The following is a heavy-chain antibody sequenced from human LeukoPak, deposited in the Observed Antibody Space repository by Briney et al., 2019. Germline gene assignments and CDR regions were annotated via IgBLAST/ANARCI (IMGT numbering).Heavy chain of an antibody. CDR3: TSDLTEAARRGWARDY. CDR1: GFSFYSAR. D-gene: IGHD6-6*01. CDR2: ITTNSEGGTT. J-gene: IGHJ4*02. V-gene: IGHV3-15*07. Sequence: GGSLRLSCVASGFSFYSARMNWVRQAPGKGLEWVGQITTNSEGGTTVHAAAVKGRFTISRDDSTSTLYLQMNSLRIGDTGIYYCTSDLTEAARRGWARDYWGQGTLVAVSS.